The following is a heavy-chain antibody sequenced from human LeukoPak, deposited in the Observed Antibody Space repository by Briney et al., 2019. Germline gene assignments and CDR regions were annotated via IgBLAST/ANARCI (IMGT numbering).Heavy chain of an antibody. CDR2: IYSDGTR. J-gene: IGHJ5*02. CDR1: GFSVSNSY. CDR3: AKIKSGSDS. V-gene: IGHV3-53*01. D-gene: IGHD2-21*01. Sequence: GGSLRLSCAASGFSVSNSYMTWVRQAPGKGLEWVSVIYSDGTRYYRDSVKGRFTISRDNSKNTLYLQMNRLRGEDTALYYCAKIKSGSDSWGQGTLVTVSS.